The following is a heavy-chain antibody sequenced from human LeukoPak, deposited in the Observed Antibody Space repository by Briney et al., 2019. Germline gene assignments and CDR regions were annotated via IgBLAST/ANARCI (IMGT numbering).Heavy chain of an antibody. CDR2: IFYSGST. Sequence: SETLSLTCTVSGYSISSGYYWGWIRQPPGKGLEWIGNIFYSGSTYYSPSLKSRVTISLDTSRNQFSLKLSSVTAADTAVYYCARLGYYDSSGYYGSNYFYYYMDVWGKGTTVTVSS. CDR1: GYSISSGYY. J-gene: IGHJ6*03. CDR3: ARLGYYDSSGYYGSNYFYYYMDV. V-gene: IGHV4-38-2*02. D-gene: IGHD3-22*01.